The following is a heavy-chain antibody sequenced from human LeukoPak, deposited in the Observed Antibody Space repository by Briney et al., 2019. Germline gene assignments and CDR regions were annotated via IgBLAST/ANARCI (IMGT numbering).Heavy chain of an antibody. CDR2: ISWNSGSI. CDR1: GFTFDDYA. V-gene: IGHV3-9*01. J-gene: IGHJ6*03. Sequence: GGSLRLSCAASGFTFDDYAMHWVRQAPGKGLEWVSGISWNSGSIGYADSVKGRFTISRDNAKNSLYLQMNSLRAEDTALYYCAKEDYYYMDVCGKGTTVTVSS. CDR3: AKEDYYYMDV.